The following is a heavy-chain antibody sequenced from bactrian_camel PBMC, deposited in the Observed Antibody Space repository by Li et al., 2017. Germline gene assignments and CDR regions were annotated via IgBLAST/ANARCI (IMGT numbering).Heavy chain of an antibody. V-gene: IGHV3S40*01. Sequence: VQLVESGGGSVKAGGSLTLTCVASGYTYNRYCMGWFRQTPGKEREGLAAVYIFGDRTDYAESVKGRFTISKDNAKNTVTLQMNSLKPEDTALYYCAAGLRDSSSRLWSRSYNYWGQGTQVTVS. J-gene: IGHJ4*01. CDR1: GYTYNRYC. CDR2: VYIFGDRT. D-gene: IGHD3*01. CDR3: AAGLRDSSSRLWSRSYNY.